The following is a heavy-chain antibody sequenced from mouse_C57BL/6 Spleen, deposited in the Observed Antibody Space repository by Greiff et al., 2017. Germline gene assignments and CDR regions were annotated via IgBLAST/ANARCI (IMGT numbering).Heavy chain of an antibody. CDR3: ARRDYVSIYAMDY. CDR2: ISSGSSTI. D-gene: IGHD1-1*01. J-gene: IGHJ4*01. CDR1: GFTFSDYG. V-gene: IGHV5-17*01. Sequence: EVMLVESGGGLVKPGGSLKLSCAASGFTFSDYGMHWVRQAPEKGLEWVAYISSGSSTIYYADTVKGRFTISRDNAKNTLFLQMTSLRSEDTAMYYCARRDYVSIYAMDYWGQGTSVTVSS.